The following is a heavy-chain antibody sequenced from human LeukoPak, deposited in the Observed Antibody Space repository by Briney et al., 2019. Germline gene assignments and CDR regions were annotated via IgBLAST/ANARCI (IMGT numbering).Heavy chain of an antibody. V-gene: IGHV3-23*01. CDR1: GFTFSSYA. D-gene: IGHD3-22*01. J-gene: IGHJ3*02. Sequence: GGSLRLSCAASGFTFSSYAMGWVRQAPGKGLEWVSAISGSGGSTYYADSVKGRFTISRDNSKNTLYLQMNSLRAEDTAVYYCAKDCRQGVITIGAFDIWGQGTMVTVSS. CDR2: ISGSGGST. CDR3: AKDCRQGVITIGAFDI.